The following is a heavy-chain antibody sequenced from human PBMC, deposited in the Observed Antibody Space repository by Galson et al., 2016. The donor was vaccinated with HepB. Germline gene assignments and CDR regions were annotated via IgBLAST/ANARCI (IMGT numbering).Heavy chain of an antibody. CDR3: AKDHGGYSGFDS. J-gene: IGHJ4*02. CDR1: GFTFGTYT. Sequence: SLRLSCAASGFTFGTYTMHWIRQAPGEGLQWVSLITGDRANAYYADSVKGRFTISRDNRKNSLYLQMNSLRTEDTALYCCAKDHGGYSGFDSWGQGTLVTVSS. D-gene: IGHD4-23*01. CDR2: ITGDRANA. V-gene: IGHV3-43*01.